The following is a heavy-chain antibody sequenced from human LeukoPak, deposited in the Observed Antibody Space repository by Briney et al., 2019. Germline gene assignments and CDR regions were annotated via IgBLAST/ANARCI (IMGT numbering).Heavy chain of an antibody. J-gene: IGHJ4*02. D-gene: IGHD6-19*01. Sequence: GGSLRLSCAASGFTFSTYWMSWVRQAPGKGLEWVANIKQDGSEKYYVDSVKDRFTFSRDNAKNSLYLQMNSLRAEDTAVYYCAREKGSGWYYFDYWGQGTLVTVSS. CDR3: AREKGSGWYYFDY. CDR2: IKQDGSEK. V-gene: IGHV3-7*01. CDR1: GFTFSTYW.